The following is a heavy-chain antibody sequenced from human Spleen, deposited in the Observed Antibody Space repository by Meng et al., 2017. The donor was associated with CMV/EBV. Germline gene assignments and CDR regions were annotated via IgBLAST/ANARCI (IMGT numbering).Heavy chain of an antibody. Sequence: ETLSLTCAASGFTFSSYSMKWVRKAPGKGLEWVSSISSSSSYIYYADSVKGRFTISRDNAKNSLYLQMNSLRAEDTAVYYCARYSSSWYIDYYYYGMDVWGQGTTVTVSS. CDR2: ISSSSSYI. J-gene: IGHJ6*02. CDR3: ARYSSSWYIDYYYYGMDV. CDR1: GFTFSSYS. D-gene: IGHD6-13*01. V-gene: IGHV3-21*01.